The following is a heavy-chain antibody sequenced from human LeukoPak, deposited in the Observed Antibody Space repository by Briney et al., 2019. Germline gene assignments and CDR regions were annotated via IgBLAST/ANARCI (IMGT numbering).Heavy chain of an antibody. CDR1: GGTFSSYA. J-gene: IGHJ4*02. CDR3: ARAITYYYDSSGYPSFDN. Sequence: SSVKVSCKASGGTFSSYAISRVRQAPGQGLEWMGRIIPIFGAANYAQKFQGRVTITTDESTSTAYMELSSLTSEDTAVYYCARAITYYYDSSGYPSFDNWGQGTLVTVSS. CDR2: IIPIFGAA. V-gene: IGHV1-69*05. D-gene: IGHD3-22*01.